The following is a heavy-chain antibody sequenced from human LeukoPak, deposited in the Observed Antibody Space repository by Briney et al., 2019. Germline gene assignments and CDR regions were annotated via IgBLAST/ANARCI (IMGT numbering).Heavy chain of an antibody. Sequence: SETLSLTCTVSGGSISSYYWSWIRQPPGKGLEWIGYIYYSGSTNYNPSLKSRVTISVDTSTNQFSLKLSSVTAADTAVYYCARGYYCGSGMPVDYWGQGTLVTVSS. J-gene: IGHJ4*02. CDR1: GGSISSYY. CDR2: IYYSGST. CDR3: ARGYYCGSGMPVDY. V-gene: IGHV4-59*01. D-gene: IGHD3-10*01.